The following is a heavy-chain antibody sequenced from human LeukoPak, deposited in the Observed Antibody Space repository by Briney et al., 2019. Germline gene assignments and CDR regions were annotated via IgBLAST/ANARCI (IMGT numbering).Heavy chain of an antibody. CDR2: INPNSGGT. CDR3: ARNALRYYYGPGASPAALAMYNWFDP. D-gene: IGHD3-10*01. Sequence: ASVKVSCKASGYTFTGYYMHWVRQAPGQGLEWMGRINPNSGGTNYAQKFQGRVTMTRDTSISTAYMELSRLRSDDTAVYYCARNALRYYYGPGASPAALAMYNWFDPWGQGSLVTVSS. J-gene: IGHJ5*02. CDR1: GYTFTGYY. V-gene: IGHV1-2*06.